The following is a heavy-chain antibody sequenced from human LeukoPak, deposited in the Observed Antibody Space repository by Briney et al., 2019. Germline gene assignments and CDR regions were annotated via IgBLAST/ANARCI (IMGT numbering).Heavy chain of an antibody. CDR1: GFTVSSNY. J-gene: IGHJ3*02. D-gene: IGHD3-3*01. V-gene: IGHV3-66*02. CDR2: IYSGGST. CDR3: ARDKIGVVRTAFDI. Sequence: PGGSLRLSCAASGFTVSSNYMSWVRQAPGKGLEWVSVIYSGGSTYYADSVKGRFTISRDNSKNTLYLQMSSLRAEDTAVYYRARDKIGVVRTAFDIWGQGTMVTVSS.